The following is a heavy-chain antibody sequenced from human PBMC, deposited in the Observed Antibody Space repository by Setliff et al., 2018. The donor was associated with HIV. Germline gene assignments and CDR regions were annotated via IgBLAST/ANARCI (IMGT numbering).Heavy chain of an antibody. D-gene: IGHD3-10*01. CDR2: ISGSGGDT. J-gene: IGHJ4*02. V-gene: IGHV3-23*01. Sequence: GGSLRLSCASSGFTCSSYAMTWVRQAPGKGLECVAVISGSGGDTYYADSVKGRFVISREKYKSKRYLQMNRLRAEDTAVYYCAKKTAAYTSGSWLHYWGQGTLVTVSS. CDR3: AKKTAAYTSGSWLHY. CDR1: GFTCSSYA.